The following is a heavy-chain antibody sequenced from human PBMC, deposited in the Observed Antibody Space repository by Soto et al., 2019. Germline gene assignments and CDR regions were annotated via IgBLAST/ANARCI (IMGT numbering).Heavy chain of an antibody. J-gene: IGHJ5*02. CDR3: ARSDFSSGYHQNWSAP. CDR1: GGFRSDVGYC. CDR2: IYHSGKT. V-gene: IGHV4-31*03. Sequence: SETLSVTYTVSGGFRSDVGYCWSWIRQNPGKGLEWIGYIYHSGKTYYNPSLKSRFTMSVDTSKNQFSLNLNSVTAADTAVYFCARSDFSSGYHQNWSAPWGQGTLVTVFS. D-gene: IGHD3-3*01.